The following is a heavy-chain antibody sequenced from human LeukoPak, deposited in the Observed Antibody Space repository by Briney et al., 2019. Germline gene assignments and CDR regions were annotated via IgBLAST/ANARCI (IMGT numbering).Heavy chain of an antibody. J-gene: IGHJ6*02. Sequence: GASVKVSCKVSGEALSELSMHWVRQAPGKGLEWMGGFDPEDGETIYAQKFQGRVTMTEDTSTDTAYMELSSLRSEDTAVYYCATLGGAAMDGRDYYYYGMDVWGQGTTVTVSS. CDR3: ATLGGAAMDGRDYYYYGMDV. CDR1: GEALSELS. D-gene: IGHD5-18*01. CDR2: FDPEDGET. V-gene: IGHV1-24*01.